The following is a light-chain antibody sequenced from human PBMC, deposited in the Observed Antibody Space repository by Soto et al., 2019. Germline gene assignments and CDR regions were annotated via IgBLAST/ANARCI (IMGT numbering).Light chain of an antibody. CDR2: KES. CDR3: QQYNST. Sequence: DTQLTQSPSTLSAFVGDRVTITCRASQSISNWLAWYQQKPGKAPKLLIYKESSLESGVQSRFSGSGSGTEFTLTISSLQPDDFTTYYCQQYNSTFGQGTKEEIK. CDR1: QSISNW. J-gene: IGKJ1*01. V-gene: IGKV1-5*03.